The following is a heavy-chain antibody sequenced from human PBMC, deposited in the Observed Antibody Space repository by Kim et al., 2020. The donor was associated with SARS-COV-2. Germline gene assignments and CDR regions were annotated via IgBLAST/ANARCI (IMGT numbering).Heavy chain of an antibody. V-gene: IGHV3-49*02. CDR2: GTT. D-gene: IGHD3-16*01. Sequence: GTTEYAASVKGKFTISRDDSRSIAYLQMNSLQTDDTAVYYCSRGLYDYWGQGTLVTVSS. CDR3: SRGLYDY. J-gene: IGHJ4*02.